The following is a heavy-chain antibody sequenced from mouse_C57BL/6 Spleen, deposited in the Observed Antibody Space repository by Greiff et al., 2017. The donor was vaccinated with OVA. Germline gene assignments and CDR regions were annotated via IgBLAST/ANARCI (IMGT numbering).Heavy chain of an antibody. CDR1: GYSITSGYS. CDR3: ARGNYDYAWFAY. D-gene: IGHD2-4*01. Sequence: ESGPGLVKPSQSLSLTCSVPGYSITSGYSWNWIRQFPGNKLEWMGYISYDGSNNYNPSLKNRISITRDTSKNQFFLKLNSVTTEDTATYYCARGNYDYAWFAYWGQGTLVTVSA. V-gene: IGHV3-6*01. J-gene: IGHJ3*01. CDR2: ISYDGSN.